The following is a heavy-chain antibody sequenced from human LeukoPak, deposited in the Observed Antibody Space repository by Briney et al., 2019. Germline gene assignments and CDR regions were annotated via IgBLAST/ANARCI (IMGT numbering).Heavy chain of an antibody. Sequence: GGSLRLSCAASGFTFSSYGMHWVRQAPGKGLEWVAVIWYDGSNKYYADSVKGRFTISRDNSKNTLYLQMNSLRAEDTAVYYCAKDDGGNPFIDYWGQGTLVTVSS. V-gene: IGHV3-33*06. CDR3: AKDDGGNPFIDY. CDR2: IWYDGSNK. D-gene: IGHD4-23*01. CDR1: GFTFSSYG. J-gene: IGHJ4*02.